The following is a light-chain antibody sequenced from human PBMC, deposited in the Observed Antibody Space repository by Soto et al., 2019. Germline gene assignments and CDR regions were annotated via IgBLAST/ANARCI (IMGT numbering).Light chain of an antibody. J-gene: IGKJ1*01. CDR1: QSISSW. V-gene: IGKV1-5*03. CDR2: KAS. CDR3: QQYNRYPRP. Sequence: DIQMTQSPSTLSASVGDRVTITCRASQSISSWLAWYQQKPGKAPKLLIYKASSLESGVPSRFSGSGSGTEFTLTISSLQPDDFATYYCQQYNRYPRPFGQGTKVEIK.